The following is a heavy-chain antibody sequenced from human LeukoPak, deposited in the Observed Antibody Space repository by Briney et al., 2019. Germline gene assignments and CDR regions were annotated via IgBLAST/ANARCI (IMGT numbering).Heavy chain of an antibody. J-gene: IGHJ4*02. CDR1: GFTFSSYS. CDR2: ISSSSSYI. D-gene: IGHD3-22*01. Sequence: GGSLILSCAASGFTFSSYSMNRVRQAPGKGLEWVSSISSSSSYIYYADSVKGRFTISRDNAKNSLYLQMNSLRAEDTAVYYCAREGLRYYYDSSGYYAFDYWGQGTLVTVSS. V-gene: IGHV3-21*01. CDR3: AREGLRYYYDSSGYYAFDY.